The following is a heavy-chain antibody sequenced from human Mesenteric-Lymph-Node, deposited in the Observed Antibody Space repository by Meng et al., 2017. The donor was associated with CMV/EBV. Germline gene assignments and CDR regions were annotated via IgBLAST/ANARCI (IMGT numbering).Heavy chain of an antibody. D-gene: IGHD3-9*01. CDR2: IIPMFGTT. CDR3: ARAENDILTGYDGWFDP. V-gene: IGHV1-69*05. CDR1: GGTFSSYA. Sequence: SVKVSCKASGGTFSSYAFSWVRQVPGQGLEWMAGIIPMFGTTNYAQRFQGRVTTTTDESTSTAYMELSSLRSEDTAIYYCARAENDILTGYDGWFDPWGQGTLVTVSS. J-gene: IGHJ5*02.